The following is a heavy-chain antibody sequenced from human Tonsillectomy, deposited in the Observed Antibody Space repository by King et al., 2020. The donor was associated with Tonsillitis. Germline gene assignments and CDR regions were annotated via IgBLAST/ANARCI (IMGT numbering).Heavy chain of an antibody. CDR2: ISYDGSNK. D-gene: IGHD2-15*01. Sequence: VQLVESGGGVVQPGRSLRLSCAASGFTFSSYGMHWVRQAPGKGLEWVAVISYDGSNKYYADSVKGRFTISRDNSKNTLYLQMNSLRAEDTAVYYCAKSRMRQLMVVAATPGDYWGQGTLVTVSS. CDR3: AKSRMRQLMVVAATPGDY. J-gene: IGHJ4*02. V-gene: IGHV3-30*18. CDR1: GFTFSSYG.